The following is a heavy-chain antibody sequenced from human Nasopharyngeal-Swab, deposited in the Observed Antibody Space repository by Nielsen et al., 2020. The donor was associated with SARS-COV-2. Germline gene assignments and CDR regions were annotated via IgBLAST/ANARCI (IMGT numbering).Heavy chain of an antibody. Sequence: ASVKVSCKASGYTFTGYYMHWVRQAPGQGLEWMGRINPNSGGTNYAQKFQGRVTMTRDTSISTAYMGLSRLRSDDTAVYYCVVVARDAFDIWGQGTMVTVSS. J-gene: IGHJ3*02. CDR2: INPNSGGT. V-gene: IGHV1-2*06. CDR3: VVVARDAFDI. D-gene: IGHD2-15*01. CDR1: GYTFTGYY.